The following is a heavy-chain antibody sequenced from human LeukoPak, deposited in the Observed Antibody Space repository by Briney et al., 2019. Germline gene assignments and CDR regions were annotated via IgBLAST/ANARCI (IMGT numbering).Heavy chain of an antibody. Sequence: GGSLRLSSAASGFSVSSSYLSWVSQAPGKGLDWVSVIYSGGSTKYADSVKGRFTISRDNAKNTLYLQMNSLRAEDTALYYCARVFSPAAGYQYFQKWGQGTLVTVSS. J-gene: IGHJ1*01. D-gene: IGHD6-13*01. CDR1: GFSVSSSY. V-gene: IGHV3-53*01. CDR3: ARVFSPAAGYQYFQK. CDR2: IYSGGST.